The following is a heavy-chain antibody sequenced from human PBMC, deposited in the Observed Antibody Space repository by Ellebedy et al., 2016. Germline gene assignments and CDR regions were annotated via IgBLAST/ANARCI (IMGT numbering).Heavy chain of an antibody. CDR3: VKGSIAVIAMCFDY. D-gene: IGHD2-21*01. V-gene: IGHV3-9*01. CDR1: GFSFDDYA. CDR2: ISWNRGSM. J-gene: IGHJ4*02. Sequence: SLKISCAASGFSFDDYAMHWVRQAPGMGLEWVSGISWNRGSMQYADSVKGRFTISRDNAKNSLYLQMNSLRTEDTAFYYCVKGSIAVIAMCFDYWGQGTLVTVSS.